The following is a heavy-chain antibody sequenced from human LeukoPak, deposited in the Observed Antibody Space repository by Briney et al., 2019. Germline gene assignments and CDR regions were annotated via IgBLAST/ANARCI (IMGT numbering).Heavy chain of an antibody. J-gene: IGHJ4*02. D-gene: IGHD3-10*01. CDR1: GFTFSSYA. V-gene: IGHV3-66*01. CDR2: IYSGGST. CDR3: VKDSSSGSYFDY. Sequence: GGSLRLSCAASGFTFSSYAMHWVRQAPGKGLEWVSVIYSGGSTYYANSVKGRFTISRDNSRNTLHLQMSSLRVEDTAVYYCVKDSSSGSYFDYWGQGTLVTVSS.